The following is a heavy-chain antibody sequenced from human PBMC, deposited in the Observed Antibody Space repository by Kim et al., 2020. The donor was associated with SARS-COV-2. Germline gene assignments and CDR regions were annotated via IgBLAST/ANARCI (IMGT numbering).Heavy chain of an antibody. CDR1: GGTFSSYA. D-gene: IGHD6-13*01. V-gene: IGHV1-69*13. CDR3: ARGIAAAGTPVGAFDI. J-gene: IGHJ3*02. CDR2: IIPIFGTA. Sequence: SVKVSCKASGGTFSSYAISWVRQAPGQGLEWMGGIIPIFGTANYAQKFQGRVTITADESTSTAYMELSSLRSEDTAVYYCARGIAAAGTPVGAFDIWGQGTMVTVSS.